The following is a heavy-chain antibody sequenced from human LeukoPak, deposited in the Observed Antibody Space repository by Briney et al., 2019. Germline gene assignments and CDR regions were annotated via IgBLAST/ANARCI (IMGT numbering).Heavy chain of an antibody. D-gene: IGHD4-17*01. Sequence: SETLSLTCTVSGGPISSSSYFWGWIRQPPGKGLDWIASINYSGSTSYNPSLKSRVTISVDTSKNQFSLRLSSVTAADTAVYYCARQMNTVTADYWGQGTLVTVSS. CDR2: INYSGST. V-gene: IGHV4-39*01. CDR1: GGPISSSSYF. CDR3: ARQMNTVTADY. J-gene: IGHJ4*02.